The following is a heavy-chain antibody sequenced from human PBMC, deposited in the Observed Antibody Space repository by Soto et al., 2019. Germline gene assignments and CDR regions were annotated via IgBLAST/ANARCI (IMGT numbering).Heavy chain of an antibody. CDR1: GYSFTSYW. Sequence: PGEPLKISCKGSGYSFTSYWIGWVRQMPGKGLEWMGIIYPGDSDTRYSPSFQGQVTISADKSISTAYLQWSSLKASDTAMYYCACSNYYGSGAIDYYGMDVWGQGTTVTVSS. V-gene: IGHV5-51*01. CDR2: IYPGDSDT. D-gene: IGHD3-10*01. J-gene: IGHJ6*02. CDR3: ACSNYYGSGAIDYYGMDV.